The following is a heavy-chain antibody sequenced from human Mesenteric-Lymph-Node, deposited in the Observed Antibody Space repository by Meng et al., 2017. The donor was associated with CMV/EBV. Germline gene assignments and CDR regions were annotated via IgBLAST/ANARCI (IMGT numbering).Heavy chain of an antibody. V-gene: IGHV1-69*04. CDR2: IIPILGIG. J-gene: IGHJ4*02. CDR1: GGSFSRSA. D-gene: IGHD1-14*01. Sequence: CKASGGSFSRSAIRWVRQAPGQGREWMGRIIPILGIGDYAQKFQGRVTITADKSTSTAYMELSSLRSEDTAVYYCEKGDINNPVGYWGQGTLVTVSS. CDR3: EKGDINNPVGY.